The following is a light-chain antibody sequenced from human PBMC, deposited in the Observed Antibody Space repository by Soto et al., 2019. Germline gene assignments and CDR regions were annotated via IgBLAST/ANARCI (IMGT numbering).Light chain of an antibody. J-gene: IGKJ5*01. CDR2: STS. V-gene: IGKV1-39*01. CDR3: QQSYSTPSIT. Sequence: DIQMTQAPSSLSASVGDRVNITCRASQNIRNSLNWYQQKPGKAPKLLISSTSSLQSGVPSRFSGSGSWTDFTLTISSLQPEDVASYYCQQSYSTPSITFGQGTRLEI. CDR1: QNIRNS.